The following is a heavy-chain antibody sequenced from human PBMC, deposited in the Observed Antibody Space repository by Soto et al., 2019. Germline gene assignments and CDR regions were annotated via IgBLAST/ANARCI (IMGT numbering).Heavy chain of an antibody. CDR3: ARVSRYCSGGSCYSNWFDP. CDR1: GFTFSSYG. V-gene: IGHV3-33*01. Sequence: GGSLRLSCAASGFTFSSYGMHWVRQAPGKGLEWVAVIWYDGSNKYYADSVEGRFTISRDNSKNTLYLQMNSLRAEDTAVYYCARVSRYCSGGSCYSNWFDPWGQGTLVTAPQ. CDR2: IWYDGSNK. J-gene: IGHJ5*02. D-gene: IGHD2-15*01.